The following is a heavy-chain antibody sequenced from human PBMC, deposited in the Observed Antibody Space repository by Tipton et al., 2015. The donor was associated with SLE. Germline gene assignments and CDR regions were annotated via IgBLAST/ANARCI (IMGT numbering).Heavy chain of an antibody. CDR1: GGSISSGGYY. CDR2: IYYSGST. V-gene: IGHV4-31*03. CDR3: ATSRGNWFDP. J-gene: IGHJ5*02. D-gene: IGHD3-10*01. Sequence: TLSLTCTVSGGSISSGGYYWSWIRQHHGQGLEWIGYIYYSGSTYYNPSLKSRVSLSVDTSKNQFSLNLRSVTAADTAVYYCATSRGNWFDPWGQGTLVTVSS.